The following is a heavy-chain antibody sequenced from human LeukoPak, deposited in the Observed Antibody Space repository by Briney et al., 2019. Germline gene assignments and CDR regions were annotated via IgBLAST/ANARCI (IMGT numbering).Heavy chain of an antibody. CDR2: ISDDGSYR. J-gene: IGHJ4*02. Sequence: GGSLRLSCAPSVVTFSVYAMHCGRQAPHKRLECVAVISDDGSYRYYADSVKGRFTIYRENSKNTLYLKMNSLRVEDPAVSYCAKVGDYGDYALDYWGQGTLVTVSS. V-gene: IGHV3-30*18. CDR1: VVTFSVYA. CDR3: AKVGDYGDYALDY. D-gene: IGHD4-17*01.